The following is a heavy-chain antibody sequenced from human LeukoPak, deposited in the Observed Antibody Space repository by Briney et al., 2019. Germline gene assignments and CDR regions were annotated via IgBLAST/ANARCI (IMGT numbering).Heavy chain of an antibody. CDR2: IYFTGST. V-gene: IGHV4-61*01. J-gene: IGHJ3*02. CDR3: ARRKLASDAFDI. Sequence: PSETLSLTCSVSGGSVSSGPYYWSWIRQPPGKGLPWIGYIYFTGSTNYNPSLNSRVTISADTSKNQFSLRLNSVTATDTALYYCARRKLASDAFDIWGQGTLVSVSS. D-gene: IGHD1-1*01. CDR1: GGSVSSGPYY.